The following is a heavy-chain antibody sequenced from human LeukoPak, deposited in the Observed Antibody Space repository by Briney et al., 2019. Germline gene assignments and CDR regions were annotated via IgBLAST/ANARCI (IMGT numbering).Heavy chain of an antibody. J-gene: IGHJ4*02. V-gene: IGHV1-69*05. CDR2: IIPIFGTA. CDR1: GGTFSSYA. Sequence: ASVKVSCKASGGTFSSYAISWVRQAPAQGLEWMGGIIPIFGTANYAQKFQGRVTITTDESTSTAYMELSSLRSEDTAVYYCARVGLFYGGNSDFGYWGQGTLVTVSS. CDR3: ARVGLFYGGNSDFGY. D-gene: IGHD4-23*01.